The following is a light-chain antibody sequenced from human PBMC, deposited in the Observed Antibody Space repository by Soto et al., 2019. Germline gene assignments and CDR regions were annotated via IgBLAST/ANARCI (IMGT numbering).Light chain of an antibody. CDR1: QSVSSN. Sequence: EIVMTQSPATLSVSPGERATLSCRASQSVSSNLAGYQQKPGQAPRLLIYGASTRATGIPARFSGSGSGTEFTLTISSLQSEDFAVYYCQQYNNWPSLTVGGGTKVEIK. CDR2: GAS. V-gene: IGKV3-15*01. CDR3: QQYNNWPSLT. J-gene: IGKJ4*01.